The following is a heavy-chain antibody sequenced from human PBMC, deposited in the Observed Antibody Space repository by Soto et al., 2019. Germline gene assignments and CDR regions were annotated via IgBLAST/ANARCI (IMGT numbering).Heavy chain of an antibody. J-gene: IGHJ4*02. D-gene: IGHD1-26*01. CDR3: ARKGGRFYGPFDF. CDR1: GFSFSDYA. Sequence: EVQLLESGGGLVQPGGSLRLSCAASGFSFSDYAMTWVRQAPGKGLEWVSTIRGTDGTTYYADSGKGRFTISRDKSKNTLHLQMNSLRAEDAAIYYCARKGGRFYGPFDFWGQGTLVTVSS. V-gene: IGHV3-23*01. CDR2: IRGTDGTT.